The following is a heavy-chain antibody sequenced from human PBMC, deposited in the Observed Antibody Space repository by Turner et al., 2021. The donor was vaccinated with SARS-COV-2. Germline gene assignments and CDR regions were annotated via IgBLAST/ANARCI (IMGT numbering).Heavy chain of an antibody. CDR3: ARHPLNYDFWSGYYYYGMDV. CDR2: IYYSGST. D-gene: IGHD3-3*01. J-gene: IGHJ6*02. CDR1: GGSISSYY. V-gene: IGHV4-59*08. Sequence: QVQLQESGPGPAKPSETLSLTCTVSGGSISSYYWSWIRQPPGKGLEWIGYIYYSGSTNYNPSLKGRVTISVDTSKNQFSLKLSSVTAADTAVYYCARHPLNYDFWSGYYYYGMDVWGQGTTVTVSS.